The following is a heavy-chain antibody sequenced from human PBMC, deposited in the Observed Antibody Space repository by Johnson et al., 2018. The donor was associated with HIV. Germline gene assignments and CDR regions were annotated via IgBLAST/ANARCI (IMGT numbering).Heavy chain of an antibody. CDR1: GFTFSSYA. V-gene: IGHV3-30-3*01. D-gene: IGHD2-15*01. Sequence: QVQLVESGGGVVQPGRSLRLSCAASGFTFSSYAMHWVRQAPGKGLEWVAVISYDGSNKYYADSVKGRFTISRDNAKNSLYLQMNSLRAEDTAVYYCARDTYCSGGSCYSNAFDIWGQGTMVTVSS. CDR3: ARDTYCSGGSCYSNAFDI. CDR2: ISYDGSNK. J-gene: IGHJ3*02.